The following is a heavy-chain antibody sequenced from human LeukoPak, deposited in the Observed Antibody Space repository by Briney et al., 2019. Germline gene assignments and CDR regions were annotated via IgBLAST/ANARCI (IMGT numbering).Heavy chain of an antibody. CDR1: GFSFSSHW. CDR2: ISDDGSYT. J-gene: IGHJ4*02. CDR3: ASFGISWRSSY. Sequence: PGGSLRLSCGASGFSFSSHWVHWVRQAPGKGLVWVSRISDDGSYTSNVDSVKGRFTISRDNVNNMLYLHMNSLRAEDTAVYYCASFGISWRSSYWGQGTLVTVSS. D-gene: IGHD2-21*01. V-gene: IGHV3-74*01.